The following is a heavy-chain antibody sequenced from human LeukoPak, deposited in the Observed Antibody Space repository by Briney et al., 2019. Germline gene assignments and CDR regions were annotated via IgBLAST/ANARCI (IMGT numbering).Heavy chain of an antibody. Sequence: GGSLRLSCAASGFTFSSYSMNWVRQAPGKGLEWVSYISSSSSTIYYADSVKGRSTISRDNAKNSLYLQMNSLRAEDTAVYYCARRGLWFGESIRGMGYYYYYMDVWGKGTTVTVSS. CDR1: GFTFSSYS. D-gene: IGHD3-10*01. V-gene: IGHV3-48*01. CDR3: ARRGLWFGESIRGMGYYYYYMDV. CDR2: ISSSSSTI. J-gene: IGHJ6*03.